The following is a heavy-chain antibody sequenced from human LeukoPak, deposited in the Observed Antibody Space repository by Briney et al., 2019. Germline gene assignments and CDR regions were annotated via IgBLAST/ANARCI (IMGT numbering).Heavy chain of an antibody. V-gene: IGHV3-21*01. CDR1: GFTFSSYS. CDR3: ARRGVVWGNSYFDY. J-gene: IGHJ4*02. D-gene: IGHD3-16*01. CDR2: ISSSSSYI. Sequence: PGGSLRLSCAASGFTFSSYSMNWVRQAPGKGLEWVSSISSSSSYIYYADSVKGRFTISRDNAKNSLYLQMNSLRAEDTAVYYCARRGVVWGNSYFDYWGQGTLVTVSS.